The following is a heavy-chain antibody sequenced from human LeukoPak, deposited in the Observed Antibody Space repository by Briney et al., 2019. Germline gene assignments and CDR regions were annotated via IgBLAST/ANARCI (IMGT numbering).Heavy chain of an antibody. CDR2: ISAYNGNT. Sequence: GSSVKVSCKASGGTFSSYAISWVRQAPGQGLEWMGWISAYNGNTNYAQKLQGRVTMTTDTSTSTAYMELRSLRSDDTAVYYCARAYSANIVVVPAAMSYYYYYYMDVWGKGTTVTVSS. D-gene: IGHD2-2*01. J-gene: IGHJ6*03. V-gene: IGHV1-18*01. CDR3: ARAYSANIVVVPAAMSYYYYYYMDV. CDR1: GGTFSSYA.